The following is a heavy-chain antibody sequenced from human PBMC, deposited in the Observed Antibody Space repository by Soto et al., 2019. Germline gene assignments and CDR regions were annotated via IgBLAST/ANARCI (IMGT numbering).Heavy chain of an antibody. CDR3: ARVLITGTTLSWFDP. CDR2: IYPGDSDT. CDR1: GYSFTYYW. Sequence: PGASLKISCKGSGYSFTYYWIGWVRQMPGKGLDWMGIIYPGDSDTRYSPSFQGQVTISADKSISTAYLQWGSLKASDTATYYCARVLITGTTLSWFDPWGQGTLVTVSS. J-gene: IGHJ5*02. D-gene: IGHD1-7*01. V-gene: IGHV5-51*01.